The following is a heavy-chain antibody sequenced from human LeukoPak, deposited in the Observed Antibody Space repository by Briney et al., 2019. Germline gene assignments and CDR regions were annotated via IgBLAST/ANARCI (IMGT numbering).Heavy chain of an antibody. D-gene: IGHD3-22*01. CDR3: AASYSSGYYYY. Sequence: SQTLSLTCTVSGGAISSGSYDCTWIRQPAGKELEWGVRIYTSESANYNRSLKSRANISVDTSKNQFSLKLSSVTAADTAVHYCAASYSSGYYYYWGQGTLVTVSS. V-gene: IGHV4-61*02. CDR2: IYTSESA. CDR1: GGAISSGSYD. J-gene: IGHJ4*02.